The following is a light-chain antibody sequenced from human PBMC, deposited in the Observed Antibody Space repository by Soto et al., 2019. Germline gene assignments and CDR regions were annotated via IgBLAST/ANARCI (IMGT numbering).Light chain of an antibody. CDR3: QQFNSYPPH. V-gene: IGKV1-13*02. J-gene: IGKJ5*01. CDR2: DAS. CDR1: QGISSA. Sequence: AIQLTQSPSSLSASVGDRVTITCRASQGISSALAWYQQKPGKAPKLLIYDASSLKSGVPSRFSGSGYGTDFNLTISSLQPEDFATYYCQQFNSYPPHFGQGTRLEIK.